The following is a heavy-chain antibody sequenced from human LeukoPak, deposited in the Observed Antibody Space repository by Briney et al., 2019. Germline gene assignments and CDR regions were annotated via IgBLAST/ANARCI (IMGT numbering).Heavy chain of an antibody. D-gene: IGHD6-19*01. CDR1: GFTFSKYW. CDR3: ATKQWLAPPPDS. Sequence: GGSPRLSCAASGFTFSKYWMLWARQAPGKGLESVSRINTDGTVTTYADSVKGRFTVSRDNADNTMFLQMNSVRDEDTAVYYCATKQWLAPPPDSWGQGTPVTVSS. V-gene: IGHV3-74*01. J-gene: IGHJ4*02. CDR2: INTDGTVT.